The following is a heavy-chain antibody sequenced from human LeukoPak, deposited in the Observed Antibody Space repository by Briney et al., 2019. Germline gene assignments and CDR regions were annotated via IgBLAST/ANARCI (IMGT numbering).Heavy chain of an antibody. CDR2: INSDGSST. V-gene: IGHV3-74*01. Sequence: PGGSLRLSCAASGFTFSSYWMHWVRQGPGKGLVWVSRINSDGSSTSYADSVKGRFTISRDNAKNTLYLQMNSLRAEDTAVYYCARIDSSSWVKIDYWGQGTLVTVSS. D-gene: IGHD6-13*01. CDR1: GFTFSSYW. CDR3: ARIDSSSWVKIDY. J-gene: IGHJ4*02.